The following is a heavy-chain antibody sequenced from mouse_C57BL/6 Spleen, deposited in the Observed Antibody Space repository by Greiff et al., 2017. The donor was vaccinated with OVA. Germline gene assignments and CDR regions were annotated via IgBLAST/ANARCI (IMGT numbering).Heavy chain of an antibody. CDR3: VRRGVYAMDY. J-gene: IGHJ4*01. CDR1: GFSFNTYA. Sequence: EVKLMESGGGLVQPKGSLKLSCAASGFSFNTYAMNWVRQAPGKGLEWVARIRSKSNNYATYYADSVKDRFTISRDDSESMLYLQMNNLKTEDTAMYYCVRRGVYAMDYWGQGTSVTVSS. V-gene: IGHV10-1*01. CDR2: IRSKSNNYAT.